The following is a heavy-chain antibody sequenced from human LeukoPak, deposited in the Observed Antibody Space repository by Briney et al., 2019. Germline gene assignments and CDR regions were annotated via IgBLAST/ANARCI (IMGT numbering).Heavy chain of an antibody. Sequence: QAGGSLRLSCAASGFTFSSYGMHWVRQAPGKGLEWVAFIRYDGSNKYYADSVKGRFTISRDNSKNTLYLQMNSLRAEDTAVYYCAKDGRPVVVIDSWFDPWGQGTLVTVSS. CDR3: AKDGRPVVVIDSWFDP. D-gene: IGHD3-22*01. V-gene: IGHV3-30*02. J-gene: IGHJ5*02. CDR1: GFTFSSYG. CDR2: IRYDGSNK.